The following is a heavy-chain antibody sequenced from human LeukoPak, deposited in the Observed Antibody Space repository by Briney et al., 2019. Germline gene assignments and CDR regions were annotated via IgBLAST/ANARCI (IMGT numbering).Heavy chain of an antibody. CDR2: IYSGGST. Sequence: PGGSLRLSRAASGFIVSGNYMSWVRQAPGKGLEWVSVIYSGGSTYYADSVKGRFTISRDSSKNTLYLQMNSLRAEDTAVYYCATGYSGNPDYWGQGTLVTVSS. D-gene: IGHD5-12*01. CDR1: GFIVSGNY. J-gene: IGHJ4*02. CDR3: ATGYSGNPDY. V-gene: IGHV3-53*01.